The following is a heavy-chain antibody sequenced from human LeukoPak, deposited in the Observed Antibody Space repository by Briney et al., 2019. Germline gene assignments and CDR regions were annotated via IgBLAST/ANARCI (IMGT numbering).Heavy chain of an antibody. D-gene: IGHD3-22*01. Sequence: ASVKVSCKPSGYTFSGHYIHWVRQAPGQGLEWMGWINVKSGDTNYAQKFQGRVTLTRDTSISTAYMDLRRLRSDDTAVFYCARGGPTDYYDSDGHRGDFYIWGQGTMVTVSS. V-gene: IGHV1-2*02. CDR1: GYTFSGHY. CDR2: INVKSGDT. J-gene: IGHJ3*02. CDR3: ARGGPTDYYDSDGHRGDFYI.